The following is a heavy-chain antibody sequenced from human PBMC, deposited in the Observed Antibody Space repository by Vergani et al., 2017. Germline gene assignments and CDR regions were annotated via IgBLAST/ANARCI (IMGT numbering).Heavy chain of an antibody. V-gene: IGHV4-59*01. CDR2: IYYSGRT. Sequence: QVQLQESGPGLVKPSETLSLTCTVSGGSISSYYWSWIRQPPGKGLEWIGYIYYSGRTNYKPSLKSRVTISVDTSKNQFSLKRSSVTAADTAVYYCARGRTLEMATIGHYFDYWGQGTLVTVSS. CDR1: GGSISSYY. J-gene: IGHJ4*02. CDR3: ARGRTLEMATIGHYFDY. D-gene: IGHD5-24*01.